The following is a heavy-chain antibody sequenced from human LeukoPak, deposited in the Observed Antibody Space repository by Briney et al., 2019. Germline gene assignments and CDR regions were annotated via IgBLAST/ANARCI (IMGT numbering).Heavy chain of an antibody. CDR2: ISYDGSNK. Sequence: GSLRLSCAASGFTFSNYAMHWVRQAPGKGLEWVAVISYDGSNKYYADSVKGRFTISRDNSKNTLYLQMNSLRAEDTAVYYCARGARYTTIWYSHDYWGQGTLVTVSS. D-gene: IGHD6-13*01. CDR3: ARGARYTTIWYSHDY. V-gene: IGHV3-30-3*01. J-gene: IGHJ4*02. CDR1: GFTFSNYA.